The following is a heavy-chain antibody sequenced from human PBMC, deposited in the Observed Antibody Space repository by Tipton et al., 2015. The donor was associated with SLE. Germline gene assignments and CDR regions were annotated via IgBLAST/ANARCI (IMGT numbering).Heavy chain of an antibody. CDR3: ARDGEGYFYGSGSYWDL. D-gene: IGHD3-10*01. CDR2: MSYNGRST. V-gene: IGHV3-11*01. J-gene: IGHJ1*01. CDR1: GFRFGDYY. Sequence: SLRLSCTASGFRFGDYYMGWIRQAPGKGLEWISYMSYNGRSTEYVESVKGRFTISRDNTKNSLDLQMNNLTTADTAIYYCARDGEGYFYGSGSYWDLWGQGALVTVSS.